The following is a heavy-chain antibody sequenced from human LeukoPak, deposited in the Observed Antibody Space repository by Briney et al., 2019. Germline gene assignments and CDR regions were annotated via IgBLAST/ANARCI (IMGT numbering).Heavy chain of an antibody. D-gene: IGHD3-22*01. CDR2: IIPIFGTA. CDR1: GGTFSSYA. J-gene: IGHJ5*02. CDR3: ARGYYDSSGYYYMAVGPFDP. Sequence: ASVKVSCKASGGTFSSYAISWVRQAPGQGLEWMGGIIPIFGTANYAQKFQGRVTITTDESTSTAYMELSSLRSEDTAVYYCARGYYDSSGYYYMAVGPFDPWGQGTLVSVSS. V-gene: IGHV1-69*05.